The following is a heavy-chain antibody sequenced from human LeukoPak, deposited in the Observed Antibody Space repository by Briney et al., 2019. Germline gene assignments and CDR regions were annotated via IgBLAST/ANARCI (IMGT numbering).Heavy chain of an antibody. D-gene: IGHD3-22*01. CDR3: TGYYSFPFDY. V-gene: IGHV3-23*01. J-gene: IGHJ4*02. CDR2: ISDSGGSA. Sequence: PGGSLRLSCAASGFTFNTYAMSWVRQAPGKGLEWVSAISDSGGSAYYADSVKGRFTISRDKSKNTLYLQMNSLRAEDTAVYYCTGYYSFPFDYWGQGTLVTVSS. CDR1: GFTFNTYA.